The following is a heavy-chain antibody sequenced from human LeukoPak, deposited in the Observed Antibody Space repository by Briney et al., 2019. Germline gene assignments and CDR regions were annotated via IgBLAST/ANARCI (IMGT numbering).Heavy chain of an antibody. D-gene: IGHD6-19*01. J-gene: IGHJ5*02. CDR2: ISSSSSYI. V-gene: IGHV3-21*01. CDR1: GFTLSSYS. Sequence: PGGSLRLSCAASGFTLSSYSMNWVRQAPGKGLEWVSSISSSSSYIYYADSVKGRFTISRDNAKNSLYLQMNSLRAEDTAVYYCARVFHTYSSGWYWFDPWGQGTLVTVSS. CDR3: ARVFHTYSSGWYWFDP.